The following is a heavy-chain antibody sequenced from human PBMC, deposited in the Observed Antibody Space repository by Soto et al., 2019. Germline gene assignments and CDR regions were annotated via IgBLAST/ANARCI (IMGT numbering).Heavy chain of an antibody. V-gene: IGHV3-30*18. CDR1: GFSVSNYG. J-gene: IGHJ5*01. D-gene: IGHD3-3*01. Sequence: QVQLVESGGGVVQPGKSLRLSCAASGFSVSNYGMHWVRQAPGKGLEWVATISYDGSSEYYVDSVKGRFTISRDTSKNTLYLQMDSLRADNTAIYYCAKDLHRDVWCNWFDSWGQGTLVTVSS. CDR3: AKDLHRDVWCNWFDS. CDR2: ISYDGSSE.